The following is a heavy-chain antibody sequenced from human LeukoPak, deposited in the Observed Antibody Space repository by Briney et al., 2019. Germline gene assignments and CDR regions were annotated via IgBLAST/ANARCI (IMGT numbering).Heavy chain of an antibody. CDR1: GFTFSSYA. Sequence: GGSLRLSCAASGFTFSSYAMHWVRQAPGKGLEWVANIKQDGSEKYYVDSVKGRFTISRDNTKNSLYLQMNSLRAEDTAVYYCARDQTYSSSWYRVDYYMDVWGKGTTVTVSS. V-gene: IGHV3-7*01. J-gene: IGHJ6*03. D-gene: IGHD6-13*01. CDR2: IKQDGSEK. CDR3: ARDQTYSSSWYRVDYYMDV.